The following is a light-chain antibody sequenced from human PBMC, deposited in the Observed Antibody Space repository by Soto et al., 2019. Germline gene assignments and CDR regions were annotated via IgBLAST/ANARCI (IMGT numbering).Light chain of an antibody. Sequence: QSALTQAASVSGSPGQSITISCTGTGSDIGYYNYVSWYQQHPGKAPKLLIYEVNNRPSGVSNRFSGSKSGNTASLTISGLQAEDEADYYCSSYASSTTLFGGGTKVTVL. CDR1: GSDIGYYNY. CDR2: EVN. V-gene: IGLV2-14*01. J-gene: IGLJ2*01. CDR3: SSYASSTTL.